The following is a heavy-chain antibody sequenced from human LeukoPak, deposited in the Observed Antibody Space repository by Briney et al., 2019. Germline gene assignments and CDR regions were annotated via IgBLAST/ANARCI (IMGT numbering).Heavy chain of an antibody. V-gene: IGHV4-4*02. D-gene: IGHD2-15*01. CDR2: IYHSGST. CDR3: AREGYCSGGSCYSGIDY. J-gene: IGHJ4*02. CDR1: GGSISSSNW. Sequence: SETLSLTCAVSGGSISSSNWWSWVRQPPGKGLEWIGEIYHSGSTNYNPSLKSRVTISVDTSKNQFSLKLSSVTAADTAVYYCAREGYCSGGSCYSGIDYWGQGTLVTVSS.